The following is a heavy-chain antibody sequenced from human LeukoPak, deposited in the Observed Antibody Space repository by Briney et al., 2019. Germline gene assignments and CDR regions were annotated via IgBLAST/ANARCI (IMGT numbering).Heavy chain of an antibody. CDR1: EFIFSTYW. Sequence: GGSLRLSCTGSEFIFSTYWMHWVRQAPGKGLVWVSRIKTDGTTKYYADSVKGRFAVSRDNSKNTLYLQMNSLRAEDTAVYYCAREQYPPTWIQLWPYYYYMDVWGKGTTVTVSS. CDR2: IKTDGTTK. J-gene: IGHJ6*03. V-gene: IGHV3-74*01. CDR3: AREQYPPTWIQLWPYYYYMDV. D-gene: IGHD5-18*01.